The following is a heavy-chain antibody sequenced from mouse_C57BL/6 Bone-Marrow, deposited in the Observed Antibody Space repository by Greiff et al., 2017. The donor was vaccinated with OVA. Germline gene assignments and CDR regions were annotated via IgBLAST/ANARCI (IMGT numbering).Heavy chain of an antibody. J-gene: IGHJ4*01. CDR2: IYPGDGDT. D-gene: IGHD2-1*01. V-gene: IGHV1-80*01. Sequence: VMLVESGAELVKPGASVKISCKASGYAFSSYWMNWVKQRPGTGLEWIGQIYPGDGDTNYNGKFKGKATLTADKSSSTAYMQLSSLTSEDSAVYFCAREVGFYYGNYEYYAMDYWGQGTSVTVSS. CDR3: AREVGFYYGNYEYYAMDY. CDR1: GYAFSSYW.